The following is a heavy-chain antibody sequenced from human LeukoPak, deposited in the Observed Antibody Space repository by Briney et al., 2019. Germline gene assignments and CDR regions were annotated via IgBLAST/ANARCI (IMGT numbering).Heavy chain of an antibody. CDR2: ISGSGGGT. CDR1: GFTFSSYA. J-gene: IGHJ4*02. Sequence: GGSLRLSCAASGFTFSSYAMSWVRQAPGKGMGWVSAISGSGGGTYYADSVKGRFTISRDNSKNTLYLQMNSLRAEDTAVYYCAKPQLFGEYTNWGQGTLVTVSS. D-gene: IGHD3-10*01. V-gene: IGHV3-23*01. CDR3: AKPQLFGEYTN.